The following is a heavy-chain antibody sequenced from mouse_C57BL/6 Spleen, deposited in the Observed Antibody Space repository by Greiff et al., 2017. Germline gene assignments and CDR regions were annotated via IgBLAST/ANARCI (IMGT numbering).Heavy chain of an antibody. CDR1: GYTFTSYG. D-gene: IGHD1-1*01. V-gene: IGHV1-81*01. J-gene: IGHJ4*01. CDR3: ARSEIHYYGSSSTSGAMDY. CDR2: IYPRSGNT. Sequence: VQLVESGAELARPGASVKLSCKASGYTFTSYGISWVKQRTGQGLEWIGEIYPRSGNTYYNEKFKGKATLTAVKSSSTAYMELRSLTSEDSAVYFCARSEIHYYGSSSTSGAMDYWGQGTSVTVSS.